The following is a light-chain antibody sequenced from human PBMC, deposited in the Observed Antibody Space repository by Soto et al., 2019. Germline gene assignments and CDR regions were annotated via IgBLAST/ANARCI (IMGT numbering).Light chain of an antibody. CDR2: AAS. V-gene: IGKV1-9*01. CDR1: QGISSY. J-gene: IGKJ1*01. Sequence: DIRLTQSASFLSASVGDRVTITCRASQGISSYLACYQQKPGKAPKLLIYAASTLQSGVPSRFSGSESGTEFPLTVSSLQPEDFASYCCQQLNSYPRTFGQGTKVEIK. CDR3: QQLNSYPRT.